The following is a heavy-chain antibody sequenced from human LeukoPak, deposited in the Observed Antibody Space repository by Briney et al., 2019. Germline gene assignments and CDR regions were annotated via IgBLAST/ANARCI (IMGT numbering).Heavy chain of an antibody. Sequence: GESLKISCKGSGYSFTNQWIGWVRQMPGKGLEWMGIIHPADSDTRYRPSFQGQVTISVDKSITTAYLQWSSLKASDTAMYYCARSASYGDAFDIWGQGTMVTVSS. D-gene: IGHD5-18*01. J-gene: IGHJ3*02. CDR2: IHPADSDT. CDR3: ARSASYGDAFDI. V-gene: IGHV5-51*01. CDR1: GYSFTNQW.